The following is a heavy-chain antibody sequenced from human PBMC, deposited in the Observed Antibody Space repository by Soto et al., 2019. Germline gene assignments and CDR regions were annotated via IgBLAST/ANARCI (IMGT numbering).Heavy chain of an antibody. V-gene: IGHV4-34*01. J-gene: IGHJ5*02. Sequence: PSETLSLTCAVYGASLSDNYCNWLRQPPGKGLEWIGEINHSGNTNYNPSLRSRVTISIDTSKNQLSLNLRSVSAADTAVYYCARGRGEFAAGGQGTPVTSPQ. CDR3: ARGRGEFAA. D-gene: IGHD2-21*01. CDR1: GASLSDNY. CDR2: INHSGNT.